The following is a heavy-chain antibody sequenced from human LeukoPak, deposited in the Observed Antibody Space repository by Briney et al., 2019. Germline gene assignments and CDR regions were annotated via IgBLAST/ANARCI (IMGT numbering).Heavy chain of an antibody. V-gene: IGHV1-2*02. Sequence: ASVKVSCKASGYTFTGYYMHWVRQAPGQGLEWMGWINPNSGGKNYAQKFQGRVTMTRDTSISTAYMELSRLKSDDTAVYYCARVLMATIPFEAFDIWGQGTMVTVSS. J-gene: IGHJ3*02. CDR3: ARVLMATIPFEAFDI. CDR1: GYTFTGYY. D-gene: IGHD5-24*01. CDR2: INPNSGGK.